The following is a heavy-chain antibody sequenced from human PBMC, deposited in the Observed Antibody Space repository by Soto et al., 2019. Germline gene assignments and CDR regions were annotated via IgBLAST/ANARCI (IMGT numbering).Heavy chain of an antibody. J-gene: IGHJ3*02. V-gene: IGHV1-58*01. Sequence: QMQLVQSGPEVKKPGTSVRVSCKASGFTFGNSAVHWVRQARGQRLEWTGWILVASGGTNYAENFEERVTTARDMCTSTAYMELSSLRSEDTAVYFRAAAGSMIYKKASYAFDMWGQGTLVTVSS. D-gene: IGHD6-19*01. CDR1: GFTFGNSA. CDR3: AAAGSMIYKKASYAFDM. CDR2: ILVASGGT.